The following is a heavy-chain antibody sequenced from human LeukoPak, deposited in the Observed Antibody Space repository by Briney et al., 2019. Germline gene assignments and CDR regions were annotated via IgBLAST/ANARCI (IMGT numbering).Heavy chain of an antibody. CDR1: GFTFDDYG. Sequence: PGGSLRLSCAASGFTFDDYGMSWVRQAPGKGLEWVSGINWNGGSTGYADSVKGRFTISRDNAKNSLYLQMNSLRAEDTALYYCARSLTHLRYFDWLPREYNWFDPRGQGTLVTVSS. CDR2: INWNGGST. V-gene: IGHV3-20*04. J-gene: IGHJ5*02. CDR3: ARSLTHLRYFDWLPREYNWFDP. D-gene: IGHD3-9*01.